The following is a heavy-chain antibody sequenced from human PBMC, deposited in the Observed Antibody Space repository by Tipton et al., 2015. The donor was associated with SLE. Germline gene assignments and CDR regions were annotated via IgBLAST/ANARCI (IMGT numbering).Heavy chain of an antibody. CDR3: ARGPFLGRGIHYYYGMDV. CDR1: GGSFSGYY. CDR2: INHSGST. Sequence: TLSLTCAVYGGSFSGYYWSWIRQPPGKGLEWIGEINHSGSTNYNPSLKSRVTISVDTSKNQFSLKLSSVTAADTAVYYCARGPFLGRGIHYYYGMDVWGQGTTVTVSS. D-gene: IGHD2-15*01. J-gene: IGHJ6*02. V-gene: IGHV4-34*01.